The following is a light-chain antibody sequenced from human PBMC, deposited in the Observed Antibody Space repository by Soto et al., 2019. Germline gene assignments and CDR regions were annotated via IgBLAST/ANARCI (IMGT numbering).Light chain of an antibody. V-gene: IGKV1-33*01. J-gene: IGKJ2*01. CDR2: EAS. CDR1: QDISNY. CDR3: QQYDNLPRT. Sequence: DIQMTQSPSSLSASVGDRVTITCQASQDISNYLNWYQQKPGKAPKLLIYEASNLETGVPSRFSGSGSGTYFPFTISIMQHEDIATYYCQQYDNLPRTFGQGTKLEIK.